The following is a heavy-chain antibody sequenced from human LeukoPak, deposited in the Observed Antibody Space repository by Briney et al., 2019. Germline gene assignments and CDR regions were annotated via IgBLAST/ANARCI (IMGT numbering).Heavy chain of an antibody. Sequence: GGSLRLSCAASGFTFSAYTMSWVRQAPGKGLEWVSAITGSGDDTYYADSVKGRFTISRDSSKNTLYLQMNSLRAEDTAVYYCAKYTPANYYGSGSIFDYWGQGALVTVSS. CDR2: ITGSGDDT. V-gene: IGHV3-23*01. J-gene: IGHJ4*02. D-gene: IGHD3-10*01. CDR1: GFTFSAYT. CDR3: AKYTPANYYGSGSIFDY.